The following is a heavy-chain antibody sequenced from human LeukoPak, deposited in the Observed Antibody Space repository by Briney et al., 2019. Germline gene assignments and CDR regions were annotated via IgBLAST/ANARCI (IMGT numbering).Heavy chain of an antibody. CDR3: AKELVGGYDFDY. J-gene: IGHJ4*02. V-gene: IGHV3-30*02. Sequence: GGSLRLSCAASGFTFSHNGMHWVRQAPGKGLEWVAFIENDGSDKYLADSVKGRFTISRDNSKNTLYLQMNSLRTEDTAVYYCAKELVGGYDFDYWGQGTLVTVSS. CDR2: IENDGSDK. CDR1: GFTFSHNG. D-gene: IGHD5-12*01.